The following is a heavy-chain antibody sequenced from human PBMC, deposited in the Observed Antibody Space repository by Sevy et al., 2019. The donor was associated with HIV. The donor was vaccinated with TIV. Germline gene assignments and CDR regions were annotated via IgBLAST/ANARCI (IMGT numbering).Heavy chain of an antibody. V-gene: IGHV1-2*02. CDR2: INPNSGDT. J-gene: IGHJ4*02. Sequence: ASVKVSCKASGYTFTGYSIYWVRQAPGQGLEWMGWINPNSGDTNYAQKFQGRVTMTRDTSISTAYMELGRLGSDDTAMYYCARVVDYGSGTFKDYWGQGTLVTVSS. D-gene: IGHD3-10*01. CDR3: ARVVDYGSGTFKDY. CDR1: GYTFTGYS.